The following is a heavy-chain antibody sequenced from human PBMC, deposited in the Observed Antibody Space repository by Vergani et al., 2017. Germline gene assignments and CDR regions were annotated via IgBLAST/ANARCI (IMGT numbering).Heavy chain of an antibody. V-gene: IGHV3-43*01. J-gene: IGHJ4*02. Sequence: EVQLVESGGVVVQPGGSLRLSCAASGFTFDDYSMHWVRQGPGKGLEWVSLISWDAGSTYYADSVKGRFTISRDNSKNSLYLQMNSLRTEDTALYYCAKASLDTAMVTFVDDWGRGTLVTVSS. D-gene: IGHD5-18*01. CDR3: AKASLDTAMVTFVDD. CDR1: GFTFDDYS. CDR2: ISWDAGST.